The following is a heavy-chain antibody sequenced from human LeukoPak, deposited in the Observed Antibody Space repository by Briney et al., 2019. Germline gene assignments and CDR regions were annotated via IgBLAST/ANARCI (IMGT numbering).Heavy chain of an antibody. CDR2: IYSGGST. CDR1: EFSVGSNY. CDR3: ARDYGDPVGYFDY. Sequence: GGSLRLSCAASEFSVGSNYMTWVRQAPGKGLEWVSLIYSGGSTYYADSVKGRFTISRDNSKNTLYLQMNSLRAEGTAVYYCARDYGDPVGYFDYWGQGTLVTVSS. D-gene: IGHD4-17*01. J-gene: IGHJ4*02. V-gene: IGHV3-66*01.